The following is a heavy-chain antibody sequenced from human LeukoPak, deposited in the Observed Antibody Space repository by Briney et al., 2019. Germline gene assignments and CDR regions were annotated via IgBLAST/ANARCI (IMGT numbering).Heavy chain of an antibody. CDR1: GFTFSRYE. CDR2: ISRSGDTI. Sequence: GGSLRLSCAASGFTFSRYEINWVRQAPGKGLEWVSYISRSGDTIYFADSVKGRFTISRDNAKNSLYLQMSSLRAEDTAVYYCARDYASDYWGQGTVVSVSS. J-gene: IGHJ4*02. V-gene: IGHV3-48*03. D-gene: IGHD3-10*01. CDR3: ARDYASDY.